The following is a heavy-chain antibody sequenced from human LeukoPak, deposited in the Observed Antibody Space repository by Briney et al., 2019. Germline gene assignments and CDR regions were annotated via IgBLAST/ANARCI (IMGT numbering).Heavy chain of an antibody. D-gene: IGHD2-15*01. CDR1: GYTFTSYY. CDR2: INPNSGGT. Sequence: ASVKVSCKASGYTFTSYYMHWVRQAPGQGLEWMGWINPNSGGTNYAQKFQGRVTMTRDTSISTAYMELSRLRSDDTAVYYCAREHCSGGSCYASFDYWGQGTLVTVSS. J-gene: IGHJ4*02. V-gene: IGHV1-2*02. CDR3: AREHCSGGSCYASFDY.